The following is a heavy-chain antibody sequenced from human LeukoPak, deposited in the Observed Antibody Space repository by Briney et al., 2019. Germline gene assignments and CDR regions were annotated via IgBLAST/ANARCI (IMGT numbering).Heavy chain of an antibody. J-gene: IGHJ4*02. D-gene: IGHD1-26*01. V-gene: IGHV1-46*01. CDR3: ARGSLEINIDY. CDR1: GYTFTSYY. CDR2: INPSGGGT. Sequence: ASVKVSCKASGYTFTSYYMHWVRQAPGQGLEWMGIINPSGGGTSYAQKFQGRVTMTRDTSTSTVYMELSSLRSGDTAVYYCARGSLEINIDYWGQGTLVTVSS.